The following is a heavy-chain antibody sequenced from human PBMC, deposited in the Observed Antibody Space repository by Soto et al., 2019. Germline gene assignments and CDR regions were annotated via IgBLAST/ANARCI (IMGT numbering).Heavy chain of an antibody. CDR1: GFTFTAYA. D-gene: IGHD1-7*01. V-gene: IGHV3-23*01. Sequence: PXGSLRLSCAASGFTFTAYAMSWVRQAPGKGLEWVSTVSTTGGGTYYTASVKGRFTISRDNSKNIVSLRMNSLRAEDTAIYYCAKDLAGRLEILGYYNYGMDVWGQGTTVTVSS. J-gene: IGHJ6*02. CDR3: AKDLAGRLEILGYYNYGMDV. CDR2: VSTTGGGT.